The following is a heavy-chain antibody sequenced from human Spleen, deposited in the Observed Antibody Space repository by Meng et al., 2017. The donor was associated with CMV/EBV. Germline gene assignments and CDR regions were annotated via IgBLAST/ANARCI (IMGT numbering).Heavy chain of an antibody. Sequence: GGSLRLSCAASGFTFSSYAMHWVRQAPGKGLEWVAVISYDGSNKYYADSVKDRFTISRDNSKNTLYLQMNSLRAEDTAVYYCARDYYDSSGYHPGDYWGQGTLVTVSS. D-gene: IGHD3-22*01. J-gene: IGHJ4*02. CDR3: ARDYYDSSGYHPGDY. CDR1: GFTFSSYA. V-gene: IGHV3-30-3*01. CDR2: ISYDGSNK.